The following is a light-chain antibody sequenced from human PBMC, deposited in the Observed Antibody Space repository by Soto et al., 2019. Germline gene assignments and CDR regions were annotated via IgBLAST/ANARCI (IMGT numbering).Light chain of an antibody. V-gene: IGLV2-8*01. CDR2: EVS. J-gene: IGLJ3*02. CDR1: NSDVGTYNY. CDR3: SSHEGSNNLV. Sequence: QSALAQPPSASGSPGQSVTITCTGTNSDVGTYNYVSWYQHHPGKAPKFLIYEVSRRPLGLPDRFSGSKSGNTAPLTVSVLQAEDEADYYSSSHEGSNNLVFGGGTKLTVL.